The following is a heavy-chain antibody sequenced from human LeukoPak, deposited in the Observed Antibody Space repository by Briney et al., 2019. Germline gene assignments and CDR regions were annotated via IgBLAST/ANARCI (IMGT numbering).Heavy chain of an antibody. CDR2: ISSSSSYI. V-gene: IGHV3-21*01. D-gene: IGHD2-15*01. J-gene: IGHJ3*02. CDR1: GFTFSSYG. CDR3: ARDGGWSAFDI. Sequence: GGSLRLSCAASGFTFSSYGMHWVRQAPGKGLEWVSSISSSSSYIYYADSVKGRFTISRDNAKNSLYLQMNSLRAEDTAVYYCARDGGWSAFDIWGQGTMVTVSS.